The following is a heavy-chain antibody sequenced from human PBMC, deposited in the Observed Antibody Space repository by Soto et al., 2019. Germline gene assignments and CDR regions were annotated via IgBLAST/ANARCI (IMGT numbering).Heavy chain of an antibody. CDR2: IYPGDSDT. CDR3: ARRGYSYGHYYYYGMDV. Sequence: LGESLKISCKGSGYSFTSYWIGWVRQMPGKGLEWMGIIYPGDSDTRYSPSFQGQVTISADKSISTAYLQWSSLKASDTAMYYCARRGYSYGHYYYYGMDVWGQGTTVTVSS. D-gene: IGHD5-18*01. J-gene: IGHJ6*02. CDR1: GYSFTSYW. V-gene: IGHV5-51*01.